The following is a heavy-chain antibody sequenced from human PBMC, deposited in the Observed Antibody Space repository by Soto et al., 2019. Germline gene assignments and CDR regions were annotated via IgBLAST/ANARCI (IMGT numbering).Heavy chain of an antibody. CDR2: ILYDGSNK. CDR3: AGGTYYFDY. J-gene: IGHJ4*02. D-gene: IGHD1-26*01. V-gene: IGHV3-33*01. CDR1: GFTFSNYG. Sequence: GGSLGLSCAASGFTFSNYGMHWARQAPGKGLEWVAAILYDGSNKYYADSVKGRFTISRDNSKNTLYLQMNSLRAEDTAVYYCAGGTYYFDYCGRGTLVTVSS.